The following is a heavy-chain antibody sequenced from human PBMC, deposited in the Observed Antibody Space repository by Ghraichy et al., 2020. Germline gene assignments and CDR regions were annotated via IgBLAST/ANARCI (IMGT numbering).Heavy chain of an antibody. V-gene: IGHV3-7*01. CDR3: AREISGYSYGRQSYYYGMDV. CDR1: GFTFSSYW. Sequence: GGSLRLSCAASGFTFSSYWMSWVRQAPGKGLEWVANIKQDGSEKYYVDSVKGRFTISRDNAKNSLYLQMNSLRAEDTAVYYCAREISGYSYGRQSYYYGMDVWGQGTTVTVSS. CDR2: IKQDGSEK. D-gene: IGHD5-18*01. J-gene: IGHJ6*02.